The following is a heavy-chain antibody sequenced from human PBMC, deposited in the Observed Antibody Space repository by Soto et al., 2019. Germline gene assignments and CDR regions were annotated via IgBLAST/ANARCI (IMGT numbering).Heavy chain of an antibody. CDR1: GYTFTSYA. J-gene: IGHJ2*01. CDR2: INAGNGNT. CDR3: ARGGSLYWYFDL. Sequence: QVQLVQSGAEVKKPGASVEVSCKASGYTFTSYAMHWVRQAPGQRLEWMGWINAGNGNTKYSQNFQGRVTITGDTSASTAYMELSSLRSEDTAVYYCARGGSLYWYFDLWGRGTLVTVSS. V-gene: IGHV1-3*01. D-gene: IGHD1-26*01.